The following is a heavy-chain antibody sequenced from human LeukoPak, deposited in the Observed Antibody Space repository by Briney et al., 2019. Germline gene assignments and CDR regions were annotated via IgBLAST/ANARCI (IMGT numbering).Heavy chain of an antibody. J-gene: IGHJ4*02. D-gene: IGHD3-10*01. CDR3: AREEDYGSGSYSPNFDY. CDR2: IYTSGST. CDR1: GGPISSYY. Sequence: PSETLSLTCTVSGGPISSYYWSWIRQPAGKGLEWIGHIYTSGSTNYNPSLRSRVIMSVDTSKNLFSLKLSSVTAADTAVYYCAREEDYGSGSYSPNFDYWGQGTLVTVSS. V-gene: IGHV4-4*07.